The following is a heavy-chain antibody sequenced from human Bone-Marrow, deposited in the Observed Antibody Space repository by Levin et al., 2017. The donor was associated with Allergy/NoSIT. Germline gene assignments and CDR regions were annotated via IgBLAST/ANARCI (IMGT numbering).Heavy chain of an antibody. V-gene: IGHV4-39*01. CDR2: VFYGGRT. Sequence: SETLSLTCTVSGGSLTKSSDYWGWIRQSPGKGLEWIGTVFYGGRTYSDPSLKRRVTISVDTSYNRFSLRLTSVIAADTAVYYCAGRTSGTTYDAFDVWGQGTMVTVSS. CDR1: GGSLTKSSDY. J-gene: IGHJ3*01. CDR3: AGRTSGTTYDAFDV. D-gene: IGHD1-1*01.